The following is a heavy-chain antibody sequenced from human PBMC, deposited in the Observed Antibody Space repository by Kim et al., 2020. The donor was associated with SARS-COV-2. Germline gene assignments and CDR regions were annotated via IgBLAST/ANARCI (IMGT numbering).Heavy chain of an antibody. CDR3: ARRGWSSGTPYDAFDI. Sequence: GESLKISCKGSGYSFTSYWISWVRQMPGKGLEWMGRIDPSDSYTNYSPSFQGHVTISADKSISTAYLQWSSLKASDTAMYYCARRGWSSGTPYDAFDIWGQGTMVTVSS. CDR1: GYSFTSYW. J-gene: IGHJ3*02. D-gene: IGHD1-26*01. V-gene: IGHV5-10-1*01. CDR2: IDPSDSYT.